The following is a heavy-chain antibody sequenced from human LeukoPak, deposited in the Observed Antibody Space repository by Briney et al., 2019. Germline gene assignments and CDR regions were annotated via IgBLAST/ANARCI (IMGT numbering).Heavy chain of an antibody. J-gene: IGHJ4*02. D-gene: IGHD2-2*01. CDR2: ISYDGSNK. CDR3: ARGRSIVVVPAASDY. V-gene: IGHV3-30-3*01. CDR1: GFTFSSYA. Sequence: AGGSLRLSCAASGFTFSSYAMHWVRQAPGKGLEWVAVISYDGSNKYYADSVKGRFTISRDNSKNTLYLQMNSLRAEDTAVYYCARGRSIVVVPAASDYWGQGTLVTVSS.